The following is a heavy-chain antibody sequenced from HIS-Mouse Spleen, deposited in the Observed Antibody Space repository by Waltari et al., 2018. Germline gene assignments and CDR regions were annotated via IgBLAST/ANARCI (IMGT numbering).Heavy chain of an antibody. Sequence: QLQLQESGPGLVKPSETLSLTCTVSGGSISSSSYYWGWLRQPPGKGLEWIGSIYYSGSNYYNPSLKRRVTISVDTSKNQFSLKLGSVTAADTAVYYCAREIPYSSSWYDWYFDLWGRGTLVTVSS. D-gene: IGHD6-13*01. V-gene: IGHV4-39*07. CDR2: IYYSGSN. CDR1: GGSISSSSYY. CDR3: AREIPYSSSWYDWYFDL. J-gene: IGHJ2*01.